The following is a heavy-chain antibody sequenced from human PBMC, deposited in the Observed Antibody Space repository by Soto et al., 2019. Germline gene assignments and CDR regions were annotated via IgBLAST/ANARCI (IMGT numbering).Heavy chain of an antibody. CDR1: GFTFSSYA. V-gene: IGHV3-23*01. CDR2: ISGSGGST. J-gene: IGHJ4*02. CDR3: AKCDAPLRGIDY. Sequence: EVQLLESGGGLVQPGGSLRLSCAASGFTFSSYAMCCVRQAPGKGLEWVSAISGSGGSTYYADSVKGRFTLSRDNSKNTLYLQMNSLRVEDTAVYYCAKCDAPLRGIDYWGQGTLVTVSS. D-gene: IGHD2-2*01.